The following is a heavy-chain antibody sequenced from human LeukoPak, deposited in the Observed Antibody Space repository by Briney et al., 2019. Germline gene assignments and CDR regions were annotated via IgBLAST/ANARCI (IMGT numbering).Heavy chain of an antibody. Sequence: ETLSLTCTVSGGSISSYYWGWIRQPPGKGLEWIVYIYYSGSTNYNPSLKSRVTISVDTSKKQFSLKLSSVTAADTAVYYCARGVVITLFDYWGQGTLVTVSS. V-gene: IGHV4-59*01. D-gene: IGHD3-22*01. CDR3: ARGVVITLFDY. CDR2: IYYSGST. J-gene: IGHJ4*02. CDR1: GGSISSYY.